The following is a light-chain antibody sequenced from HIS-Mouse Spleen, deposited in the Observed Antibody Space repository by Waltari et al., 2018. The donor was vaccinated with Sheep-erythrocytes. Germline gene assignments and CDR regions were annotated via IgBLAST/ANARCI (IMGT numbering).Light chain of an antibody. CDR1: KLGDKY. CDR3: QGWDSRPGV. Sequence: SYELTQPPSVSVSPGQTASITCSGDKLGDKYACWYQQKPGQSPVLVIYQDRKRPSGVPGRISGSQSGNQGTLANSGTPAMDGAGYYRQGWDSRPGVFGGGTKLTVL. CDR2: QDR. J-gene: IGLJ2*01. V-gene: IGLV3-1*01.